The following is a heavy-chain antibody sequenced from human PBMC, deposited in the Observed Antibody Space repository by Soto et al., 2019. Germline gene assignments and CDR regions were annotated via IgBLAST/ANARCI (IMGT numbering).Heavy chain of an antibody. CDR1: GGSISSYY. Sequence: SETLSLTCTVSGGSISSYYWSWIRQPPGKGLEWIGYIYYSGSTYYNPSLKSRVTISVDTSKNQFSLKLSSVTAADTAVYYCASGFYGDYAYWGPGTLVTVSS. V-gene: IGHV4-59*08. J-gene: IGHJ4*02. CDR3: ASGFYGDYAY. CDR2: IYYSGST. D-gene: IGHD4-17*01.